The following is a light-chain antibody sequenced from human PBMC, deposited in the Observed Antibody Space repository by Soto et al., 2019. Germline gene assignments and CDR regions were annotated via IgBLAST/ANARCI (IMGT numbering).Light chain of an antibody. CDR2: GAS. V-gene: IGKV3-20*01. J-gene: IGKJ1*01. Sequence: EIVLTQSPGTLSLSPGERATLSCGASQSVSSTYLAWYQQKPGRAPRLLIYGASSRATGIPDRFSGSGSGTDFTLTISRLEPEDFAVYYCQQYGSSPPWTFGQGTKVEIK. CDR1: QSVSSTY. CDR3: QQYGSSPPWT.